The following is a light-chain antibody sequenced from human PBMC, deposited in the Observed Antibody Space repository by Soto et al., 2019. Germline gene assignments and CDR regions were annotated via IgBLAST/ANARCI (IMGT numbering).Light chain of an antibody. V-gene: IGKV3-20*01. J-gene: IGKJ1*01. CDR1: QSVNNNF. CDR2: AAS. CDR3: QQYSSSRT. Sequence: EIVLTQSPGTLSLTPGERVTLSCRASQSVNNNFLSWYQQKPGQAPRLLIYAASSGATGIPDRFSGSGSGTDFTLTINSLEPEDFAVYYCQQYSSSRTFGQGTKVDI.